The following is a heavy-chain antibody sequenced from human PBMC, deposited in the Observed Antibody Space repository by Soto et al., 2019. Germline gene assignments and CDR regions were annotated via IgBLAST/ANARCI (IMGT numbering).Heavy chain of an antibody. D-gene: IGHD3-16*01. CDR2: IYRGDST. Sequence: EVQLVESGGGLIQPGGSLRLSCAASGFTVSSNFMCWVRQPPGEGLEWVSVIYRGDSTYYADSVKGRFTISRDNSKNPLYLQMNSLSVEDRAVYFGARYYDYSGGASGGMDVWGQGTTVTVSS. CDR1: GFTVSSNF. CDR3: ARYYDYSGGASGGMDV. J-gene: IGHJ6*02. V-gene: IGHV3-53*01.